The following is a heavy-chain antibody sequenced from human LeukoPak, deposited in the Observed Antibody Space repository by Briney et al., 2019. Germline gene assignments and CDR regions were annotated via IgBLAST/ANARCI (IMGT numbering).Heavy chain of an antibody. CDR1: GGTFSSYA. V-gene: IGHV1-69*13. D-gene: IGHD3-22*01. J-gene: IGHJ4*02. Sequence: SVKVSCKASGGTFSSYAISWVRQAPGQGLEWMGGIIPIFGTINYAQKFQGRVTITADESTSTAYMELSSLRSEDTAVYYCARTSKSYDSSGYYYAPLDYWGQGTLVTVSS. CDR2: IIPIFGTI. CDR3: ARTSKSYDSSGYYYAPLDY.